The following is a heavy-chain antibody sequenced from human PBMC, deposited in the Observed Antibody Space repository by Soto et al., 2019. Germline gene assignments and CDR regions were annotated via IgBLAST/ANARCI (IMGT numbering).Heavy chain of an antibody. CDR1: GFTFSSYG. V-gene: IGHV3-30*18. Sequence: GGSLRLSCAASGFTFSSYGMHWVRQAPGKGLEWVAVISYDGSNKYYADSVKGRFTISRDNSKNTLYLQMNSLRAEDTAVYYCAKVSHPERIGRWNYFDYWGQGTLVTVSS. J-gene: IGHJ4*02. CDR3: AKVSHPERIGRWNYFDY. CDR2: ISYDGSNK. D-gene: IGHD2-15*01.